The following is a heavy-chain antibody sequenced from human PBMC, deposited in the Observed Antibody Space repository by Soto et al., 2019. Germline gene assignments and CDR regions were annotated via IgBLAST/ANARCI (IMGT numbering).Heavy chain of an antibody. J-gene: IGHJ3*02. D-gene: IGHD3-16*01. Sequence: SETLSLTCTVSGGSISSYYWSWIRQPPGKGLEWIGYIYYSGSTNYNPSLKSRVTISVDTSKNQFSLKLSSVTAEDTAVYYCASGRGIGDAFDIWGQGTMVTVSS. CDR2: IYYSGST. V-gene: IGHV4-59*01. CDR3: ASGRGIGDAFDI. CDR1: GGSISSYY.